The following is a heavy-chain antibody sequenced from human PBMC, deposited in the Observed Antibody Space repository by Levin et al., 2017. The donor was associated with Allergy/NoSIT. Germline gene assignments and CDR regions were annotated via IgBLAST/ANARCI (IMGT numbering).Heavy chain of an antibody. CDR3: ASRTYRD. CDR1: GGSISGSPYY. V-gene: IGHV4-39*01. Sequence: SQTLSLTCTVSGGSISGSPYYWGWIRQPPGMGLEWIGSIHYSGGTYYNPSLKSRITVSVDTSKNQFSLSVRSVTAADTAVYYCASRTYRDWGQGTLFTVSS. CDR2: IHYSGGT. J-gene: IGHJ4*02. D-gene: IGHD3-16*02.